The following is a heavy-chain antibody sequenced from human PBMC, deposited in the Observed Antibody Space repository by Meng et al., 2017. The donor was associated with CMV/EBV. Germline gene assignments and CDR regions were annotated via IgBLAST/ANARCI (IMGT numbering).Heavy chain of an antibody. CDR1: GGSFSGYY. V-gene: IGHV4-34*01. J-gene: IGHJ4*02. Sequence: SETLSLTCAVYGGSFSGYYWSWIRQPPGKGLEWIGEIDHSGSTNYNPSLKSRVTISVDTSKNQFSLKLSSVTAADTAVYYCALIKRGIGYWGQGTLVTVSS. CDR2: IDHSGST. D-gene: IGHD6-13*01. CDR3: ALIKRGIGY.